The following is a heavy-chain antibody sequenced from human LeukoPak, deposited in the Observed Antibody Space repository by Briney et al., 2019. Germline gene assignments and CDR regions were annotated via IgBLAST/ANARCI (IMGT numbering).Heavy chain of an antibody. Sequence: HPGGSLRLSCAASGFPFSSYSMNWVRQAPGKGLEWVSNISSSSSTIYYADSVKGRFTISRDNAKNSLHLQMNSLRAEGTAVYYCARDGHYYYMDVWGKGTTVTVSS. V-gene: IGHV3-48*01. J-gene: IGHJ6*03. CDR1: GFPFSSYS. CDR2: ISSSSSTI. CDR3: ARDGHYYYMDV.